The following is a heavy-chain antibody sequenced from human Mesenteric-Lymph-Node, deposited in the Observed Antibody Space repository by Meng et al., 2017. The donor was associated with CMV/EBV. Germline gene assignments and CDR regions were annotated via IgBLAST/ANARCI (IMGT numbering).Heavy chain of an antibody. CDR1: GYSISSGYY. CDR2: IYLSGST. J-gene: IGHJ5*02. Sequence: ESLKISCTVSGYSISSGYYWGWIRQPPGKGLEWIGSIYLSGSTYYNPSLKSRVTISVDTSKNQFSLKLSSVTAADTAVYYCARVYFWSGLNWFDPWGQGILVTVSS. CDR3: ARVYFWSGLNWFDP. V-gene: IGHV4-38-2*02. D-gene: IGHD3-3*01.